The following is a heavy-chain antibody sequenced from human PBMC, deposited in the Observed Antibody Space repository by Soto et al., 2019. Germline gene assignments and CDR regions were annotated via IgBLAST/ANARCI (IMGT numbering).Heavy chain of an antibody. CDR1: GFSISDYW. CDR3: CHTWV. J-gene: IGHJ4*02. CDR2: INEDGSEE. Sequence: EVQMVESGGGLVQPGGSLRLSCAASGFSISDYWMSWVRQAPGKGLEWVGNINEDGSEENYVDSVKGRFTISRDNARNSIYLQMNRLGVQGTAGYYCCHTWVGGQGTLVTVSS. D-gene: IGHD1-26*01. V-gene: IGHV3-7*01.